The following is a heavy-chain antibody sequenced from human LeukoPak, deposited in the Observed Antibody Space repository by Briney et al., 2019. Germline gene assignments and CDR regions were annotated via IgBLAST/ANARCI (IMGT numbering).Heavy chain of an antibody. CDR2: TSFDGSNE. Sequence: GGTLRLFCAASGFIYSSYGMHWVRQAPGKGLEGVAVTSFDGSNEYHADSVKGRFTISRDNYKNTLYLQMNSLRAEDTAVYYCANGYSYGTIWGQGTLVTVSS. CDR1: GFIYSSYG. J-gene: IGHJ4*02. CDR3: ANGYSYGTI. D-gene: IGHD5-18*01. V-gene: IGHV3-30*18.